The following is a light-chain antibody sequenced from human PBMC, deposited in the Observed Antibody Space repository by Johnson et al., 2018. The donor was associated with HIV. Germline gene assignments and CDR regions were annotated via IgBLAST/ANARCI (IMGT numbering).Light chain of an antibody. V-gene: IGLV1-51*02. CDR2: ENN. CDR3: GTWHGALSGGGV. CDR1: SFNIGNNY. Sequence: QLVLTQPPSVSAAPGQKVTISCSGSSFNIGNNYVSWYQQLPGTAPKLLIYENNKRPSGIPDRFSGSKSGTSATLGITGLQTGDEADYYCGTWHGALSGGGVLGTGTRVTVL. J-gene: IGLJ1*01.